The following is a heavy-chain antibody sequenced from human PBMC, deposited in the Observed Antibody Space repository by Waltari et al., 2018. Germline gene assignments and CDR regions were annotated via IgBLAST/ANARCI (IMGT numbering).Heavy chain of an antibody. Sequence: EVHLVESGGGLVQPGGSLSLSCAAAGFTFGTYWMTWVRQAPGKGLEWLANIKGDGSQKNYVDSVKGRFTISRDTANNSLYLQMNSLRAEDTAVYYCARDPHYSNFDYWGQGTLVTVSS. CDR2: IKGDGSQK. CDR1: GFTFGTYW. J-gene: IGHJ4*02. D-gene: IGHD4-4*01. V-gene: IGHV3-7*01. CDR3: ARDPHYSNFDY.